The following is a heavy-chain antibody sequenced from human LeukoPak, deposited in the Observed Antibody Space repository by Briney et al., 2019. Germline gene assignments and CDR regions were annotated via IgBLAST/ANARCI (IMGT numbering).Heavy chain of an antibody. D-gene: IGHD3-22*01. J-gene: IGHJ4*02. CDR2: IYSGGST. Sequence: GGSLRLSCAASGFTFSSYAMTWVRQAPGKGLEWVSVIYSGGSTYYADSVKGRFTISRDNSKNTLYLQMNSLRAEDTAVYYCASHTNYYDSSGLATTDYWGQGTLVTVSS. CDR3: ASHTNYYDSSGLATTDY. V-gene: IGHV3-53*01. CDR1: GFTFSSYA.